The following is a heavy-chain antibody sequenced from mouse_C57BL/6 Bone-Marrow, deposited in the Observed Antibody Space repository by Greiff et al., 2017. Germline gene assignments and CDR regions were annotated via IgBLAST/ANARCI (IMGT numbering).Heavy chain of an antibody. CDR3: ARRRAYYSNYDAMDY. CDR2: IYPSDSET. J-gene: IGHJ4*01. V-gene: IGHV1-61*01. Sequence: QVQLQQPGAELVRPGSSVKLSCKASGYTFTSYWMDWVKQRPGQGLEWIGNIYPSDSETHYNQKFKDKATLTVDKSSITAYMQLSSLTSEDSAVYDCARRRAYYSNYDAMDYWGQGTSVTVSA. D-gene: IGHD2-5*01. CDR1: GYTFTSYW.